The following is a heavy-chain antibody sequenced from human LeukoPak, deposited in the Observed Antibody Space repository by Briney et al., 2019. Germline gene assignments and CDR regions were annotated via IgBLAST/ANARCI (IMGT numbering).Heavy chain of an antibody. D-gene: IGHD5-24*01. CDR1: GFTLSTYS. CDR2: IGSSSSYI. CDR3: ARGRDGYNPDY. V-gene: IGHV3-21*01. Sequence: PGGSLRHSCAASGFTLSTYSMNWVRQAPGKGLEWVSSIGSSSSYIYYADSVKGRFTISRDNAKNSVYLQMNSLRAEDTSVYYCARGRDGYNPDYWGQGTLVTVSS. J-gene: IGHJ4*02.